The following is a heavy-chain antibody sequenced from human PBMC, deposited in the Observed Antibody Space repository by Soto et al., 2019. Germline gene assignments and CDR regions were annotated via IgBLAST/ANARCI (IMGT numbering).Heavy chain of an antibody. V-gene: IGHV1-3*05. CDR3: ARENALLWFGELSS. D-gene: IGHD3-10*01. CDR1: GYTFTSYA. J-gene: IGHJ5*02. CDR2: INAGNGNT. Sequence: QVQLVQSGAEEKKPGASVKVSCKASGYTFTSYAMHWVRQAPGQRLEWMGWINAGNGNTKYSQKFQGRVTITRDTSASTAYMELSSLRSEETAVYYCARENALLWFGELSSWGQGTLVTVSS.